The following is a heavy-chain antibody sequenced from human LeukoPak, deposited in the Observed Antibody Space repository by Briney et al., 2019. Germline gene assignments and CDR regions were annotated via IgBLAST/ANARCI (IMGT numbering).Heavy chain of an antibody. D-gene: IGHD5-18*01. CDR1: GYTFTSYY. Sequence: ASVKVSCKASGYTFTSYYMHWVRQAPGQGREGMGIVNPSGGSTRYAQKFQGRVTMTSATPTSTVYMELSSLRSEDTAVYYCARDRSVDTAMVVLFDYWGQGTLVTVSS. CDR3: ARDRSVDTAMVVLFDY. V-gene: IGHV1-46*01. J-gene: IGHJ4*02. CDR2: VNPSGGST.